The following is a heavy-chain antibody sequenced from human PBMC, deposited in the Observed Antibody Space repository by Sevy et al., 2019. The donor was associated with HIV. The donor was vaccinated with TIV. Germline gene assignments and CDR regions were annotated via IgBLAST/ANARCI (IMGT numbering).Heavy chain of an antibody. CDR3: ARLDWGYSSNYGMDV. D-gene: IGHD5-18*01. J-gene: IGHJ6*02. Sequence: RGESLKISCKGSGYSFTSYWIGWVRQMPGKGLEWMGIIYPGDSDTRYSPSFQGQVTISADKSISTAYLQGSSLKASDTAMYYCARLDWGYSSNYGMDVWGQGTTVTVSS. CDR2: IYPGDSDT. CDR1: GYSFTSYW. V-gene: IGHV5-51*01.